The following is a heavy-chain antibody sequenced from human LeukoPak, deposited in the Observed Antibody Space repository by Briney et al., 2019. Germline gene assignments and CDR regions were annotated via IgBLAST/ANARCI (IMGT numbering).Heavy chain of an antibody. J-gene: IGHJ4*02. CDR1: GGSISGYY. Sequence: PSETLSLTCTVSGGSISGYYWSWIRQPPGKGLEWIGEINHSGSTNYNPSLKSRVTISVDTSKNQFSLRLSSVTAADTAVYYCARGQRIMTDWGQGTPVTVSS. V-gene: IGHV4-34*01. D-gene: IGHD3-16*01. CDR3: ARGQRIMTD. CDR2: INHSGST.